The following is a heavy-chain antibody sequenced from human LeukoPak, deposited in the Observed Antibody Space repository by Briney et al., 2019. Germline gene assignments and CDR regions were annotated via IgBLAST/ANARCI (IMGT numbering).Heavy chain of an antibody. CDR1: GRSISSSY. CDR3: ARLLSRPLWSGSSDWFDP. J-gene: IGHJ5*02. CDR2: FYYSEIT. D-gene: IGHD3-3*01. V-gene: IGHV4-59*08. Sequence: SESLLLACPVHGRSISSSYWSWIRRPRGRGLEWIGSFYYSEITNYKPAHKSRVTISVDTSKNQCSLKLSSVTAADTAVYYCARLLSRPLWSGSSDWFDPWGQGTLVTVSS.